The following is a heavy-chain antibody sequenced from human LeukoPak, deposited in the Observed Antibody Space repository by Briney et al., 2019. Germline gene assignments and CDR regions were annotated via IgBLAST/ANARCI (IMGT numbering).Heavy chain of an antibody. J-gene: IGHJ4*02. CDR3: GCIAAAGSWVDY. Sequence: ASVTLSCKASGYTFTSYGISWVRQAPGQGLEWMGWISAYNGNTNYAQKLQGRVTMTTDTSTSTAYMELRSLRSDDTAVYYCGCIAAAGSWVDYWGQGTLVTVSS. D-gene: IGHD6-13*01. CDR2: ISAYNGNT. V-gene: IGHV1-18*01. CDR1: GYTFTSYG.